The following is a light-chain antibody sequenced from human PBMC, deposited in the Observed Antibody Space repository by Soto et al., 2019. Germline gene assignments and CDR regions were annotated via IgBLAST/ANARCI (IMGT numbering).Light chain of an antibody. CDR1: QIVTGDY. Sequence: ETVLTQSPGTLSLSPGEGATLSCRASQIVTGDYLAWYQQKPGQAPRLLIYGASTRATGIPARFSGSGSGTEFTLTISSLQSEDFAVYYCQQYGSSLTWTFGQGTKVDIK. CDR2: GAS. V-gene: IGKV3-20*01. CDR3: QQYGSSLTWT. J-gene: IGKJ1*01.